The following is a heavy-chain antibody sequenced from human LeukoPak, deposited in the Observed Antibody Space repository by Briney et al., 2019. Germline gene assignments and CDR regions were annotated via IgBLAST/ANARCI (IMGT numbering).Heavy chain of an antibody. D-gene: IGHD3-3*01. V-gene: IGHV3-74*01. Sequence: GGSLTHSCAASGFTFRSFWMLCVRHAPGKRLVGFSRLSRYGRRTPYAAPVTGRFSISRDNAKNTLYLHMNSLRVEDTAVYYCARGGSLRFLDPVMSSTYGFDIWGQGTMVTLSS. CDR3: ARGGSLRFLDPVMSSTYGFDI. CDR1: GFTFRSFW. J-gene: IGHJ3*02. CDR2: LSRYGRRT.